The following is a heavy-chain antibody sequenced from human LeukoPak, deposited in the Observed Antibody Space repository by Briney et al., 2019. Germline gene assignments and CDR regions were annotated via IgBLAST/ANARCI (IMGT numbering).Heavy chain of an antibody. CDR2: ISFDGSDE. CDR1: GFTFSSYA. D-gene: IGHD2-2*01. Sequence: GGSLRLSCAASGFTFSSYAMHWVRQAPGKELEWVAVISFDGSDEYYPDSVKGRFTISRDNSKFTLYMQMNSLRAEDTAVYYCARVRAGYCTSTSCYTGMDVWGQGTTVTVSS. J-gene: IGHJ6*02. V-gene: IGHV3-30-3*01. CDR3: ARVRAGYCTSTSCYTGMDV.